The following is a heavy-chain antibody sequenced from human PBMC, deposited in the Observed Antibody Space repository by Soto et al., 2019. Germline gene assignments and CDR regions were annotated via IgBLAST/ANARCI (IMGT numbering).Heavy chain of an antibody. J-gene: IGHJ4*02. D-gene: IGHD2-2*01. CDR1: GYTFTSYG. CDR3: ARDHDIVVVPATTSTNFDY. CDR2: ISAYNGNT. V-gene: IGHV1-18*01. Sequence: QVQLVQSGAEVKKPGASVKVSCKASGYTFTSYGINWVRQAPGQGLEWMGWISAYNGNTNYAQKLQGRVTMATDTSTSTAYMELRSLRSDDTAVYYCARDHDIVVVPATTSTNFDYWGQGTLVTVSS.